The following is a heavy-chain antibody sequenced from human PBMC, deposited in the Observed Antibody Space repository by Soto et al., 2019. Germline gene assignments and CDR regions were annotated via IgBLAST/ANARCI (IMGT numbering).Heavy chain of an antibody. J-gene: IGHJ3*02. Sequence: GGSLRLSCAASGFTFSSYWMSWVRQAPGKGLEWVANIKQDGSEKYYVDSVKGRFTISRDKAKNSLYLQMNSLRADDTAVYYCARVGPNYDILTDDAFDIWGQGTMVTVSS. D-gene: IGHD3-9*01. CDR1: GFTFSSYW. CDR3: ARVGPNYDILTDDAFDI. V-gene: IGHV3-7*01. CDR2: IKQDGSEK.